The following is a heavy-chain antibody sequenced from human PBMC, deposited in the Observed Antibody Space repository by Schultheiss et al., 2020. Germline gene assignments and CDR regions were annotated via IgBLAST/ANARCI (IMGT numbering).Heavy chain of an antibody. V-gene: IGHV3-30-3*01. Sequence: SLKISCTASGFTFGDYAMSWFRQAPGKGLEWVAVISYDGSNKYYADSVKGRFTISRDNSKNTLYLQMNSLRAEDTAVYYCARDRLGYCSSTSCPYYFDYWGPGTLVTVSS. CDR1: GFTFGDYA. D-gene: IGHD2-2*01. CDR3: ARDRLGYCSSTSCPYYFDY. J-gene: IGHJ4*02. CDR2: ISYDGSNK.